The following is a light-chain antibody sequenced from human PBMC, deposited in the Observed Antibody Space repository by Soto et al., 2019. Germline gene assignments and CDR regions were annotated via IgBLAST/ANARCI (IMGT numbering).Light chain of an antibody. CDR3: QQRSNWRLT. CDR1: QSVSSY. CDR2: DAS. V-gene: IGKV3-11*01. Sequence: EIVLTQSPATLSLSPGERATLSCRASQSVSSYLAWYQQKPGQAPRLLIYDASNRATGIPARFCGSGSGTDFTLTISSLEPEDFAVYYCQQRSNWRLTFGGGTKVEIK. J-gene: IGKJ4*01.